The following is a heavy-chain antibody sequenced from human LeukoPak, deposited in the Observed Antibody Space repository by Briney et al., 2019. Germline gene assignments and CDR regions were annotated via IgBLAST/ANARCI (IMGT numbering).Heavy chain of an antibody. Sequence: ASVKVSCKASGYTFTGYYMHWVRQAPGQGLEWMGWINPNSGGTTYAQKFQGRVTMTRDTSISTAYMELSRLRSDDTAVYYCARGIEIVVVPAAPFDPWGQGTLVTVSS. CDR1: GYTFTGYY. CDR2: INPNSGGT. D-gene: IGHD2-2*01. CDR3: ARGIEIVVVPAAPFDP. J-gene: IGHJ5*02. V-gene: IGHV1-2*02.